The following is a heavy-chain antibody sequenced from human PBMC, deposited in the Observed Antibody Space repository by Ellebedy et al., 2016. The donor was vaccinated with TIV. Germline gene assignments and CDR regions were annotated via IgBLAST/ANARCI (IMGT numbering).Heavy chain of an antibody. CDR3: ARRRDFWDLLHYYYGMDV. D-gene: IGHD3-3*01. V-gene: IGHV3-23*01. CDR2: ISGSGGST. Sequence: GESLKISXTASGFTFSTYALSWVRQAPGKGLEWVSAISGSGGSTYYADSVKGRFTISRDNAKNSLYLQMNSLRDEDTAVYYCARRRDFWDLLHYYYGMDVWGQGTSVTVSS. CDR1: GFTFSTYA. J-gene: IGHJ6*02.